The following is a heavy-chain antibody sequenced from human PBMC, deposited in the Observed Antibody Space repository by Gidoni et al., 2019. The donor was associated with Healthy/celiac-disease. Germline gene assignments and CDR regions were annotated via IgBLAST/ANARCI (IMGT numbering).Heavy chain of an antibody. CDR1: GFTFSSYS. CDR3: ARFSLGATTN. CDR2: ISSSSSYI. D-gene: IGHD1-26*01. Sequence: EVQLVESGGGLVKPGGSLRLSCAASGFTFSSYSMNWVRQAPGKVLEWVSSISSSSSYIYYADSVKGRFTISRDNAKNSLYLQMNSLRAEDTAVYYCARFSLGATTNWGQGTLVTVSS. V-gene: IGHV3-21*01. J-gene: IGHJ4*02.